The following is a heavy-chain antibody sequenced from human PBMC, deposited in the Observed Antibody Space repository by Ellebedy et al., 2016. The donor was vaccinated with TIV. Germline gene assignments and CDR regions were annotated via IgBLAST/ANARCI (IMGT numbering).Heavy chain of an antibody. V-gene: IGHV1-69*13. CDR1: VGTLSSYA. Sequence: AASVTVSCKASVGTLSSYAISWVRQAPGQGLEWMGGIIPIFGTANYAQKFQGRVTITADESTSTAYMELSSLRSEDTAVYYCARGSFSYYYDRSGYYMGYWGQGTLVTVSS. CDR2: IIPIFGTA. D-gene: IGHD3-22*01. J-gene: IGHJ4*02. CDR3: ARGSFSYYYDRSGYYMGY.